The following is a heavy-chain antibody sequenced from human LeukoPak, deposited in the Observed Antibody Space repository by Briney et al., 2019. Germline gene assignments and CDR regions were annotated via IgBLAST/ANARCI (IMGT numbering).Heavy chain of an antibody. Sequence: SETLSLTCTVSGGSISSSSYYWGWIRQPPGKGLEWIGSIYYSGSTYYNPSLKSRVTISVDTSKNQFSLKLGSVTAADTAVYYCAREAGIAARRGDNWFDPWGQGTLVTVSS. CDR3: AREAGIAARRGDNWFDP. CDR2: IYYSGST. D-gene: IGHD6-6*01. V-gene: IGHV4-39*02. J-gene: IGHJ5*02. CDR1: GGSISSSSYY.